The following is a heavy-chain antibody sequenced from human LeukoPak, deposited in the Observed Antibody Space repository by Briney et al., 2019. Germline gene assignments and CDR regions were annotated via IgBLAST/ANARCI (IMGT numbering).Heavy chain of an antibody. CDR3: ARTFVDGFSNDYLAFDI. V-gene: IGHV1-46*01. CDR1: GYTFTSYY. D-gene: IGHD4-11*01. Sequence: GASVKVSCKASGYTFTSYYMDWVRQAPGQGLEWMGIINPSGGSTSYAQKFQGRVTMTRDMSTSTVYMELRSLRSEDTAVYYCARTFVDGFSNDYLAFDIWGQGTMVTVSS. J-gene: IGHJ3*02. CDR2: INPSGGST.